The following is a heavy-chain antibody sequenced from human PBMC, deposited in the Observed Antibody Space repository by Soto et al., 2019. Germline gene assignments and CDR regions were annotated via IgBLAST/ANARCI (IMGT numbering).Heavy chain of an antibody. CDR2: INAGNGNT. CDR3: ARIRNIVAPGVYYFDY. Sequence: ASVKVSCKASGYTFTSYAMHWVRQAPGQRLEWMGWINAGNGNTKYSQKFQGRVTITRDTSASTAYMELSSLRSEDTAVYYCARIRNIVAPGVYYFDYWGQGTLVTVSS. V-gene: IGHV1-3*01. CDR1: GYTFTSYA. J-gene: IGHJ4*02. D-gene: IGHD6-13*01.